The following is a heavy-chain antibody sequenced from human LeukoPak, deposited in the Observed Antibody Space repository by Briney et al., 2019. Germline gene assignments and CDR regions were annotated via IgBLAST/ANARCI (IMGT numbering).Heavy chain of an antibody. CDR1: GFTVSSNY. V-gene: IGHV3-53*01. CDR3: ARDLTYDYVWGSYRYSDY. Sequence: GGSLRLSCAASGFTVSSNYMSWVRQAPGKGLEWVSVIYSGGSTYYADSVKGRFTISRDNSKNTLYLRMNGLRAEDTAVYYCARDLTYDYVWGSYRYSDYWGQGTLVTVSS. J-gene: IGHJ4*02. D-gene: IGHD3-16*02. CDR2: IYSGGST.